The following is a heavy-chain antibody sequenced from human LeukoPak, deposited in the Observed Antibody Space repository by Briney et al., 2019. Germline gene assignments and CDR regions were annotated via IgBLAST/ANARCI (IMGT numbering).Heavy chain of an antibody. CDR2: VSFDGDNK. Sequence: GGSLRLSCAASGFTFSSYAMHWVRQAPGKGLEWVAVVSFDGDNKYNADSVEDRFTISRDNSQNTLYLQLNSLRAEDTAVYYCARDWTLNYWGQGTLVTVSS. CDR1: GFTFSSYA. J-gene: IGHJ4*02. CDR3: ARDWTLNY. D-gene: IGHD3/OR15-3a*01. V-gene: IGHV3-30-3*01.